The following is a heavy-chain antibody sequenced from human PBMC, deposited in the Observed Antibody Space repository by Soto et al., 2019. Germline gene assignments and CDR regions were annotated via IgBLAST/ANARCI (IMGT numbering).Heavy chain of an antibody. Sequence: XETLSLPCTVSRGSMSSGPNYWAWIRQPPGKVLEWIANIYYSGSTFYNPSLKSRVTISLDTSKNQFSLKLRSVTAADTAVYYCERHEAGCYFDAWGQGTLVTVSS. CDR3: ERHEAGCYFDA. CDR2: IYYSGST. CDR1: RGSMSSGPNY. J-gene: IGHJ4*02. D-gene: IGHD6-25*01. V-gene: IGHV4-39*01.